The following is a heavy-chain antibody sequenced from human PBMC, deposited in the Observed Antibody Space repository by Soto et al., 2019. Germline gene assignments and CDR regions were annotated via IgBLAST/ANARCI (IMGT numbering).Heavy chain of an antibody. CDR2: IIPIFGTA. CDR3: ARDGRDIVVVPAAIPKKYYYYGMDV. J-gene: IGHJ6*02. CDR1: GGTFSSYA. D-gene: IGHD2-2*02. Sequence: SVKVSCKASGGTFSSYAISWVLQAPGQGLEWMGGIIPIFGTANYAQKFQGRVTITADKSTSTAYMELSSLRSEDTAVYYCARDGRDIVVVPAAIPKKYYYYGMDVWGQGTTVTVSS. V-gene: IGHV1-69*06.